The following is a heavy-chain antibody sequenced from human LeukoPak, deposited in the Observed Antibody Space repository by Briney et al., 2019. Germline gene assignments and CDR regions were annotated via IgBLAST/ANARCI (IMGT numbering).Heavy chain of an antibody. CDR3: TAQISSGWTGGWAFDI. CDR2: ISGSGGST. CDR1: GFTFSSYA. V-gene: IGHV3-23*01. Sequence: GGSLRLSCAASGFTFSSYAMSWVRQAPGKGLEWVSAISGSGGSTYYADSVKGRFTISRDNSKNTLYLQMNSLRVEDTAVYYCTAQISSGWTGGWAFDIWGQGTMVTVSS. D-gene: IGHD6-19*01. J-gene: IGHJ3*02.